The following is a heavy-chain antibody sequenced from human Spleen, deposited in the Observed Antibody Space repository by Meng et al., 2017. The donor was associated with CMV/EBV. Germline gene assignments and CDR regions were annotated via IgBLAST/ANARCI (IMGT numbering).Heavy chain of an antibody. V-gene: IGHV4-34*01. CDR1: GGSFSGYY. Sequence: QLQEWGVGLLKPSATLSLPCTVYGGSFSGYYWSWIRQPPGKGLEWIGEINHSGSTNYNPSLKSRVTISVDTSKNQFSLKLSSVTAADTAVYYCARGGVRWRYFNWFDPWGQGTLVTVSS. D-gene: IGHD2/OR15-2a*01. J-gene: IGHJ5*02. CDR3: ARGGVRWRYFNWFDP. CDR2: INHSGST.